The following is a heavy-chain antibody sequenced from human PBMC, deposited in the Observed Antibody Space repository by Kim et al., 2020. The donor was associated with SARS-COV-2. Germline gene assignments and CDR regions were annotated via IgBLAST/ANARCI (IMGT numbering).Heavy chain of an antibody. V-gene: IGHV3-7*04. D-gene: IGHD3-9*01. CDR3: ARGYYDILTGPQNWFDP. Sequence: VRGRFTISRDNAKNSLYLQMNSLRAEDTAVYYCARGYYDILTGPQNWFDPWGQGTLVTVSS. J-gene: IGHJ5*02.